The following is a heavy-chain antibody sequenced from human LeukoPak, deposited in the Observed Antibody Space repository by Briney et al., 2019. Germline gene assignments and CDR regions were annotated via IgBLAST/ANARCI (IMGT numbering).Heavy chain of an antibody. D-gene: IGHD3-16*01. Sequence: PSETLSLTCTVSGGSISSYYWSWIRQPPGKGLEWLGYIYYSGSTNYNPSLKSRVTISVDTSKNQSSLKLSSVTAADTAVYYCATYDYVWGSYVGNWGQGTLATVSS. CDR1: GGSISSYY. CDR3: ATYDYVWGSYVGN. V-gene: IGHV4-59*01. CDR2: IYYSGST. J-gene: IGHJ4*02.